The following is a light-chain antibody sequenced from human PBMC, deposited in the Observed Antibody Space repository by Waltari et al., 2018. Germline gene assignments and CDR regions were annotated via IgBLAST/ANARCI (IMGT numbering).Light chain of an antibody. CDR3: SARDTSDDHLVV. CDR1: SRRTYY. CDR2: GKN. V-gene: IGLV3-19*01. J-gene: IGLJ2*01. Sequence: SSELTQDPAVSVALGQTVRITCQGDSRRTYYAGWYQQKPGQAPILIIYGKNNRPSGIPERFSSSNSGNTASLTVSGAQPEDDAEYYCSARDTSDDHLVVFGGGTRLTVL.